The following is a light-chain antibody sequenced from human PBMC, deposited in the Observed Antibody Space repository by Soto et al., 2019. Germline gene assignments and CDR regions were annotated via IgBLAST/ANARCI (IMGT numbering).Light chain of an antibody. CDR3: QQSYSTPLT. CDR2: AAS. J-gene: IGKJ4*01. V-gene: IGKV1-39*01. CDR1: QSISSY. Sequence: EIQMTHSPSSLSASVGYIGAITYLASQSISSYLNWYQQQPGKAPKLLIYAASRLQSGVPSRFSGSGSGTDFTLTISSLQPEDFATYYCQQSYSTPLTFGGGTKVDIK.